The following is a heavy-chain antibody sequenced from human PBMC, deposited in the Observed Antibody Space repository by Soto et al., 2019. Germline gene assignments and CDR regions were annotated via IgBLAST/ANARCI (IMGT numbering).Heavy chain of an antibody. CDR1: GYTFTGYY. CDR2: INPNSGGT. Sequence: ASVKVSCKASGYTFTGYYMHWVRQAPGQGLEWMGWINPNSGGTNYAQKFRGWVTMTRDTSISTAYMELSRLRSDDTAVYYCARDSYDYYGSGSYRPLGRYYYYGMDVWGQGTTVTVSS. D-gene: IGHD3-10*01. CDR3: ARDSYDYYGSGSYRPLGRYYYYGMDV. J-gene: IGHJ6*02. V-gene: IGHV1-2*04.